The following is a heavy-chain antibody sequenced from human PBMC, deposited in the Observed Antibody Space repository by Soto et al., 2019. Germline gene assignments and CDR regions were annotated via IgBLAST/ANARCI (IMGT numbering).Heavy chain of an antibody. J-gene: IGHJ6*02. CDR2: IDWDDDK. V-gene: IGHV2-70*01. D-gene: IGHD1-26*01. CDR1: GFSLSTSGMC. Sequence: SGPTLVNPTQTLTLTCTFSGFSLSTSGMCVSWIRQPPGKALEWLALIDWDDDKYYSTSLKTRLTISKDTSKNQVVLTMTNMDPVDTATYYCARIRRYSGSPYGMDVWGQGTTVTVSS. CDR3: ARIRRYSGSPYGMDV.